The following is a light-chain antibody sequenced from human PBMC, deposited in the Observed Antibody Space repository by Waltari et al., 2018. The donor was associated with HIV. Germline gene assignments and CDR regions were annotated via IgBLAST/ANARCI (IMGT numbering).Light chain of an antibody. Sequence: QSALTQPASVSGSPGQSITISCAGGSTDVGVYNYVSWYQQYPGKVPKVVISDVTERPSGVSNRFSGSKSGNTASLTISGLQAEDEADYYCCSFAGTNTWVFGGGTRLTV. CDR3: CSFAGTNTWV. CDR1: STDVGVYNY. CDR2: DVT. V-gene: IGLV2-23*02. J-gene: IGLJ3*02.